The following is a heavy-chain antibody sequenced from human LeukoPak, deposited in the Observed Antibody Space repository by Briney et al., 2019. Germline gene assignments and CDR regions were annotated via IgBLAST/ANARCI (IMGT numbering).Heavy chain of an antibody. V-gene: IGHV1-24*01. CDR3: AKEWGRWPPVGATTRWGIDY. CDR2: FDPEDGET. D-gene: IGHD1-26*01. CDR1: GYTLTELS. Sequence: ASVKVSCKVSGYTLTELSMHWVRQAPGKGLEWMGGFDPEDGETIYAQKFQGRVTMTEDTSTDTAYMELSSLRSEDTAVYYCAKEWGRWPPVGATTRWGIDYWGQGTLVTVSS. J-gene: IGHJ4*02.